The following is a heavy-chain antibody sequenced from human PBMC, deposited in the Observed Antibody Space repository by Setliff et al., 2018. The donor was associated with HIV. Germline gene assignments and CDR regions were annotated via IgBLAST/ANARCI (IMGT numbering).Heavy chain of an antibody. V-gene: IGHV1-58*02. CDR1: GFTFTSSA. Sequence: ASVKVSCKASGFTFTSSAMQWVRQARGQRLEWIGWIVVGSGNTNYAQKFQERVTITRDMSTSTAYMELSSLRSEDTAVYYCAASKYYYDSSGSADDAFDIWGQGTMVTV. J-gene: IGHJ3*02. D-gene: IGHD3-22*01. CDR2: IVVGSGNT. CDR3: AASKYYYDSSGSADDAFDI.